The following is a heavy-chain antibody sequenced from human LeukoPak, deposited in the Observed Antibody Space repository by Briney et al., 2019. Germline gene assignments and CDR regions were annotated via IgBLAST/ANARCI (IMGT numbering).Heavy chain of an antibody. V-gene: IGHV1-18*01. CDR2: INAGNGNT. Sequence: ASVKVSCKASGYTFTSYGISWVRQAPGQGLEWMGWINAGNGNTKSSQKFQGRVTITRDTSATTAYMELSSLRSEDTAVYYCARYLSAYDAFDIWGQGTMVTVSS. CDR1: GYTFTSYG. D-gene: IGHD2/OR15-2a*01. J-gene: IGHJ3*02. CDR3: ARYLSAYDAFDI.